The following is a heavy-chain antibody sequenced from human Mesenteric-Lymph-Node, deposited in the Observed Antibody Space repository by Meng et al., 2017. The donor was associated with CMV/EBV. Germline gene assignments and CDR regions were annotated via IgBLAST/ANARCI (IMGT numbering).Heavy chain of an antibody. CDR3: GRGTRSVDI. V-gene: IGHV1-8*01. D-gene: IGHD3-3*01. Sequence: ASVKVSCKASGYTFTHYESNWVRQATGQGLEWMGWVNPRSGNTGYAQKFQCRVTLTRHTSITTADMALSSLRSEDTAVYYCGRGTRSVDIWGQGTLVTVSS. CDR1: GYTFTHYE. J-gene: IGHJ3*02. CDR2: VNPRSGNT.